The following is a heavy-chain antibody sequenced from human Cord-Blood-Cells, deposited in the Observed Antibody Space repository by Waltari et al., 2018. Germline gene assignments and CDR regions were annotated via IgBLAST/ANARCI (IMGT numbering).Heavy chain of an antibody. Sequence: QVQLVESGGGVVQPGRSLRLSCAASGFPFSSYGMHWVRQAPGKGLEWVAVIWYDGSNKYYADSVKGRFTISRDNSKNTLYLQMNSLRAEDTAVYYCARDHRSYAFDYWGQGTLVTVSS. CDR2: IWYDGSNK. J-gene: IGHJ4*02. CDR1: GFPFSSYG. V-gene: IGHV3-33*01. D-gene: IGHD1-26*01. CDR3: ARDHRSYAFDY.